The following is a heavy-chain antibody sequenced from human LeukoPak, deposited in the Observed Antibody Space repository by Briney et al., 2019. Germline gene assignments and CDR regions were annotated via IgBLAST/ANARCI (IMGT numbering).Heavy chain of an antibody. CDR1: GFTFSSYA. Sequence: PGRTLRLSCAASGFTFSSYAMHWVRQAPGKGLEWGAVISYDGSNKYYADSVKGRFTISRDNSKNTLYLQMNSLRAEDTAVYYCARENIGRLRHPDAFDIWGQGTMVTVSS. D-gene: IGHD2/OR15-2a*01. V-gene: IGHV3-30-3*01. J-gene: IGHJ3*02. CDR2: ISYDGSNK. CDR3: ARENIGRLRHPDAFDI.